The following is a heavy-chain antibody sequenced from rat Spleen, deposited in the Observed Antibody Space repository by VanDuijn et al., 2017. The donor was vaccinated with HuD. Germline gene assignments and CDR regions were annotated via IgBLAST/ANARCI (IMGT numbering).Heavy chain of an antibody. Sequence: EVQLMESGGGLVQPGRSLKLSCTASGFTFSDYYMAWVRQAPTKGLEWVATINYDGSRTDYRDSVKGRFTISRDNAKSTLYLQMNSLRSEDTATYYCARPHSSLYVMDAWGQGASVTVSS. V-gene: IGHV5-22*01. CDR3: ARPHSSLYVMDA. J-gene: IGHJ4*01. CDR1: GFTFSDYY. CDR2: INYDGSRT. D-gene: IGHD1-2*01.